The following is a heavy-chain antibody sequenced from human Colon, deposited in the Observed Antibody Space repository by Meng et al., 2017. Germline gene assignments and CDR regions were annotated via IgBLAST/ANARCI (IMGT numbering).Heavy chain of an antibody. V-gene: IGHV3-7*01. CDR3: ARDPLFSAFDI. D-gene: IGHD2/OR15-2a*01. J-gene: IGHJ3*02. CDR2: INPDGSEK. Sequence: GGSLSPSCAASGFTFSSSWTAWVRQTPGKGLEWVANINPDGSEKNHVDSVKGRFTVSRDNAETSLYLQMTSLRVEDTAIYYCARDPLFSAFDIWGQGTMVTVSS. CDR1: GFTFSSSW.